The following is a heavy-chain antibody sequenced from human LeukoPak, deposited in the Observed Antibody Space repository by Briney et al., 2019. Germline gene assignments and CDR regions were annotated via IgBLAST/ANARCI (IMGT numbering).Heavy chain of an antibody. D-gene: IGHD6-19*01. CDR1: GGSISSYY. CDR3: ARHGWHAWYFDL. J-gene: IGHJ2*01. Sequence: SETLSLTCTVSGGSISSYYWSWIRQPPGKGLEWIGYIYYSGSTNYNPSLKSRVTISVDTSKNQFSLKLSSATAADTAVYYCARHGWHAWYFDLWGRGTLVTVSS. CDR2: IYYSGST. V-gene: IGHV4-59*01.